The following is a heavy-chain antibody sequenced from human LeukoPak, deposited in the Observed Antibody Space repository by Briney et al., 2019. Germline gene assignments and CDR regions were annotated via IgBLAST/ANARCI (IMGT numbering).Heavy chain of an antibody. J-gene: IGHJ4*02. CDR2: ISWDGGST. Sequence: GGSLRLSCAASGFTFDDYAMHWVRQAPGKGLEWVSLISWDGGSTYYADSVKGRFTVSRDNSKNSLYLQMNSLRAEDTALYYCAKDSSGSVDYWGQGTLVTVSP. CDR1: GFTFDDYA. CDR3: AKDSSGSVDY. D-gene: IGHD6-19*01. V-gene: IGHV3-43D*03.